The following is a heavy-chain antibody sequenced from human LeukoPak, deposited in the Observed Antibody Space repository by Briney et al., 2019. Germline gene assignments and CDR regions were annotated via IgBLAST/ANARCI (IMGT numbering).Heavy chain of an antibody. CDR1: GYTFTSYD. CDR3: ARDLTYYYGSGSSEPFDY. Sequence: ASVKVSCKASGYTFTSYDINWVRQATGQGLEWMGWMNPNSGNTGYAQKFQGRVTMTRNTSISTAYMELSSLRSEDTAVYYCARDLTYYYGSGSSEPFDYWGQGTLVTVSS. D-gene: IGHD3-10*01. V-gene: IGHV1-8*01. J-gene: IGHJ4*02. CDR2: MNPNSGNT.